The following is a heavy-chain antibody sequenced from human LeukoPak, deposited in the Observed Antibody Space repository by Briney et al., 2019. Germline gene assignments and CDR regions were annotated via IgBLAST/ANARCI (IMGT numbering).Heavy chain of an antibody. CDR3: AKDEGWIAVAGNFDY. D-gene: IGHD6-19*01. J-gene: IGHJ4*02. CDR2: ISYDGSNK. Sequence: PGRSLRLSCAASGFTFSSYGMHWVRQAPGKGLEWVAVISYDGSNKYYADSVKGRFTISRDNSKNTLYLQMNSLRAEDTAVYYCAKDEGWIAVAGNFDYWGQGTLVTVSS. V-gene: IGHV3-30*18. CDR1: GFTFSSYG.